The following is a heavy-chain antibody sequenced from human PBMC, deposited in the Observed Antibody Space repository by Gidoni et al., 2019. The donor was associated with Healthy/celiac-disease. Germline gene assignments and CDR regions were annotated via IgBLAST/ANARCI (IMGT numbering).Heavy chain of an antibody. CDR3: ARDREGGDYAYWYFDL. CDR1: GASISSYD. D-gene: IGHD4-17*01. Sequence: QVQLQESGPGLVKPSETLSLTCTVSGASISSYDWSWIRQPPGKGLEWIGYIYYSGSTNYTPALKSRVTISGDTSKNQFSMKLSSVTAADTAVYYCARDREGGDYAYWYFDLWGRGTLVTVSS. J-gene: IGHJ2*01. V-gene: IGHV4-59*01. CDR2: IYYSGST.